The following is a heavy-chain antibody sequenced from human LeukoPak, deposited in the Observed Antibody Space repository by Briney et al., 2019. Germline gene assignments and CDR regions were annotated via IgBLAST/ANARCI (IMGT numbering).Heavy chain of an antibody. D-gene: IGHD3-10*01. CDR1: GGSVSSGGFY. CDR3: ARGSGSYYNGNNWFDP. V-gene: IGHV4-61*08. Sequence: SETLSLTCTVSGGSVSSGGFYWTWIRQPPGKGLEWIGYIYYSGSTNYIPSLRSRLTISVDTSKNQFSLKLSSVTAADTAVYYCARGSGSYYNGNNWFDPWGQGTLVTVSS. J-gene: IGHJ5*02. CDR2: IYYSGST.